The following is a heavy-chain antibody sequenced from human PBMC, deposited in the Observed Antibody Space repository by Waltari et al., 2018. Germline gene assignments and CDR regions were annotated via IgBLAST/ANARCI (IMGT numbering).Heavy chain of an antibody. Sequence: QVQLQESGPGLLKPSETLSLSCTVSGGSLNGYYWSWIRQPAGEGLGWVGRIYPSGITTYSPALKSRVTMSVDTSRNQFSLKLTSVTGADTAIYYCARSIVVVPAANYYYYYYYMDVWGKGTTVTISS. CDR1: GGSLNGYY. D-gene: IGHD2-2*01. CDR2: IYPSGIT. CDR3: ARSIVVVPAANYYYYYYYMDV. J-gene: IGHJ6*03. V-gene: IGHV4-4*07.